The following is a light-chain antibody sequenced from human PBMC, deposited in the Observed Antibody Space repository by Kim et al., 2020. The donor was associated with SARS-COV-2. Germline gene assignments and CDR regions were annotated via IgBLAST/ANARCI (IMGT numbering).Light chain of an antibody. CDR1: QGISNH. CDR2: DVL. J-gene: IGKJ5*01. CDR3: QQYHIFPIT. Sequence: ASVGDRVTITCQASQGISNHLNWYQQKPGKAPKLLIYDVLNLQIGVPSRLSGSGSGTYFSLTISSLQPEDIATYYCQQYHIFPITFGQGTRLEIK. V-gene: IGKV1-33*01.